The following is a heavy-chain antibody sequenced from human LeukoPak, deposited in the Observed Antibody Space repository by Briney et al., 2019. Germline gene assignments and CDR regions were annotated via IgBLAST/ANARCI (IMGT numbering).Heavy chain of an antibody. Sequence: GGSLGLSCAASGFIFSSHWMHWVRQAPGKGLVWVSRINNDGSDTVYADSVKGRFTISRDNAKNSLFLQMNSLRAEDTAVYYCARGYTYVFDWGQGTLVTVSS. CDR1: GFIFSSHW. J-gene: IGHJ4*02. V-gene: IGHV3-74*01. CDR3: ARGYTYVFD. CDR2: INNDGSDT. D-gene: IGHD5-18*01.